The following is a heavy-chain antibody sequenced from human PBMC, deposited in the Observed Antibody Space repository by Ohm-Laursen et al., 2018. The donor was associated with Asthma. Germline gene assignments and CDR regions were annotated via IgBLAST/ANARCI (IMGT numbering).Heavy chain of an antibody. D-gene: IGHD3-9*01. Sequence: RSLRLSCAASGFTFSDHYMHWVRQAPGKGLEWVAVIWYDGSKKYYADSVRGRSTISRDNSTNTLYLQVNSLRAEDTAVYYCARDLLTELVVPGYWGQGTLVTVSS. J-gene: IGHJ4*02. CDR3: ARDLLTELVVPGY. CDR1: GFTFSDHY. CDR2: IWYDGSKK. V-gene: IGHV3-33*08.